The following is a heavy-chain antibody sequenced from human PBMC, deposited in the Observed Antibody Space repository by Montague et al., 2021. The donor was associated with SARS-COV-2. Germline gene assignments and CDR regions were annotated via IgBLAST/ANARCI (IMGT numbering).Heavy chain of an antibody. CDR1: GGSISSSSYC. Sequence: SETLSLTCTVSGGSISSSSYCWGWIRQPPGKWLEWIGSIYYSGSTYYNPSLKSRVTMSVDTSKNQFSLKLSSVTAADTAVYYCARFPTSYYYDSKAAPATPDAFDIWGQGTMVAVSS. V-gene: IGHV4-39*01. CDR3: ARFPTSYYYDSKAAPATPDAFDI. CDR2: IYYSGST. D-gene: IGHD3-22*01. J-gene: IGHJ3*02.